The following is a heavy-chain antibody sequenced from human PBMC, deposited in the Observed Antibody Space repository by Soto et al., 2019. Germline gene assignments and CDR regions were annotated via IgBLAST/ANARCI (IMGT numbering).Heavy chain of an antibody. CDR2: ITPIFDAP. CDR1: GGTFSRYG. J-gene: IGHJ6*02. D-gene: IGHD5-18*01. V-gene: IGHV1-69*01. CDR3: ARILGDTAMVTRTYGLDV. Sequence: QVQLVQSGPEVKKPGSSVKVSCKASGGTFSRYGFSWVRQAPGQGLEWMGGITPIFDAPNYAQNFQGRVTITAYESTSTAYMELSSLKSEDTAVYYCARILGDTAMVTRTYGLDVWGQGTSVTVSS.